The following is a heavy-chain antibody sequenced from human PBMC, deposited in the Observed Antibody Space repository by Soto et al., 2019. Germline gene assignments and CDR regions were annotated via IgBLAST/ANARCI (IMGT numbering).Heavy chain of an antibody. CDR1: GGTLSDHG. V-gene: IGHV1-69*06. D-gene: IGHD3-10*01. CDR3: ARGVYGSGNYYTGPSAFDI. CDR2: AIPVFNTA. J-gene: IGHJ3*02. Sequence: QVQLEQSGAEVKKPGSSVKVSCKASGGTLSDHGVAWLRQAPGQGLEWMGGAIPVFNTANYAQKFQGRVTVTADKFTIIAYMELSSLRSEDTAFYFCARGVYGSGNYYTGPSAFDIWGQGTMVIVSS.